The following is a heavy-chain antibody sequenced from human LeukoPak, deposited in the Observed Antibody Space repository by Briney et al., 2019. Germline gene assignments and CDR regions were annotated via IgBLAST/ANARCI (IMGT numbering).Heavy chain of an antibody. CDR2: ISSSSSYI. V-gene: IGHV3-21*01. J-gene: IGHJ5*02. CDR3: ARDLAAAGTWWFDP. CDR1: GFTFSSYS. D-gene: IGHD6-13*01. Sequence: GGSLRLSCAASGFTFSSYSMNWVRQAPGKVLEWVSSISSSSSYIYYADSVKGRFTISRDNAKNSLYLQMNSLRAEDTAVYYCARDLAAAGTWWFDPWGQGTLVTVSS.